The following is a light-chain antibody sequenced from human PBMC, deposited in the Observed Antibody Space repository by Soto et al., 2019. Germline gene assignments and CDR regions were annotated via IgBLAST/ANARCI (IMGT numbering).Light chain of an antibody. CDR3: QQYYNSVLT. CDR2: KAS. CDR1: QSISSW. J-gene: IGKJ4*01. V-gene: IGKV1-5*03. Sequence: DIQMSQSPSTLSASVGDRVTITCRASQSISSWLAWYQQKPGKAPKLLIYKASSLESGVPSRFSGSVSGTDFTLTISSLQPEDSASYYCQQYYNSVLTFGGGTKVDIK.